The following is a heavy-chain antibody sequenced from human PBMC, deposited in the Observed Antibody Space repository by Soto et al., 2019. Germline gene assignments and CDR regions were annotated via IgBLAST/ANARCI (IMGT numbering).Heavy chain of an antibody. D-gene: IGHD2-8*02. Sequence: EVQLVESGGGLVQPGGSLRLSCAASGFTFSNDWMHWVRQAAGKGLVWVSRINMDGRSTNYADSVKGRFTISRDNAKNTLYLQMNSLRIDDTAIYFCARGPRGVYGNDYWGQGAPVTVSS. J-gene: IGHJ4*02. CDR3: ARGPRGVYGNDY. V-gene: IGHV3-74*01. CDR2: INMDGRST. CDR1: GFTFSNDW.